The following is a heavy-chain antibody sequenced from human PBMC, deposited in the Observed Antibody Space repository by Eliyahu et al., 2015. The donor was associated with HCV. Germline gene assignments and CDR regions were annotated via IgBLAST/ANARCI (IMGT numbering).Heavy chain of an antibody. Sequence: EVQLVESXGGLIQPGRSLKISXXASGFTFKDYSMHWVRQAPGKGLEWVSGISWNSGNIGYADSVQGRFTISRDNAKNIVYLEMNGLRGEDTALYYCAKDRSGWSPYYLEYWGRGTQVTVSS. J-gene: IGHJ4*02. V-gene: IGHV3-9*01. CDR1: GFTFKDYS. D-gene: IGHD6-19*01. CDR3: AKDRSGWSPYYLEY. CDR2: ISWNSGNI.